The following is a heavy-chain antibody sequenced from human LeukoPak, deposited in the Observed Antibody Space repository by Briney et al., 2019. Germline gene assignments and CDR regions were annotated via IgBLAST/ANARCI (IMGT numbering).Heavy chain of an antibody. CDR2: IYSGGST. D-gene: IGHD6-19*01. J-gene: IGHJ4*02. V-gene: IGHV3-53*01. Sequence: GGSLRLSCAASGFTVSSNYMSWVRQAPGKGLEWVPVIYSGGSTYYADSVKGRFTISRDNSKNTLYLQMNSLRAEDTAVYYCAREGYSSGWYRLWGQGTLVTVSS. CDR3: AREGYSSGWYRL. CDR1: GFTVSSNY.